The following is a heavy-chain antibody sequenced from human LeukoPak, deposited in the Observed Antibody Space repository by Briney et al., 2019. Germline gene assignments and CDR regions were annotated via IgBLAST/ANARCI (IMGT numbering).Heavy chain of an antibody. CDR2: ISGSGDST. CDR3: AKAHGSGSYYNTFLGY. Sequence: GGSLRLSCAASGFTFSSYDMSWVRQAPGKGLEWVSGISGSGDSTYYADSVKGRFTISRDNSKNTLYLQMNSLGAEDTAVYYCAKAHGSGSYYNTFLGYGGQGTLVTVSS. CDR1: GFTFSSYD. V-gene: IGHV3-23*01. J-gene: IGHJ4*02. D-gene: IGHD3-10*01.